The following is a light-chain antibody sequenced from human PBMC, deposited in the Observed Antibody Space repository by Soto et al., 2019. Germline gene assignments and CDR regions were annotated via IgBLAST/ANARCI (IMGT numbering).Light chain of an antibody. CDR1: QGIGNY. CDR2: AAS. Sequence: DIQMTQSPSSLSASVGDRVTIICRASQGIGNYLAWYQQKPGKVPKLLIYAASTLQSGVPSRFSGSGSGTDFTLTITSLQAADVATYYCQKYNSAPWTFGQGTRVEIK. CDR3: QKYNSAPWT. V-gene: IGKV1-27*01. J-gene: IGKJ1*01.